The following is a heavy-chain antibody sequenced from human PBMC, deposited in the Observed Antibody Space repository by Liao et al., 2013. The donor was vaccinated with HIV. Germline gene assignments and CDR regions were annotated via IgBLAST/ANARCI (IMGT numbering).Heavy chain of an antibody. CDR3: ARKNWGSFDY. Sequence: QLQLQESGPGLVKPSETLSLTCTVSGGSISSSSSYWGWIRQPPGKGRGVELGSIYYSGNTYYSPSLKSRFTISVDTSKNHFSLKLSSVTAADTAVYYCARKNWGSFDYWGQGTLVTVSS. CDR1: GGSISSSSSY. CDR2: IYYSGNT. V-gene: IGHV4-39*07. D-gene: IGHD7-27*01. J-gene: IGHJ4*02.